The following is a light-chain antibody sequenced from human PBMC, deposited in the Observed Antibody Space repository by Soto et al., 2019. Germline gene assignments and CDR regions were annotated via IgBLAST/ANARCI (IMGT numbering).Light chain of an antibody. CDR2: DAS. CDR1: QSVSSS. Sequence: EIVMTQSPDILSVSPGERATLSCRASQSVSSSLAWYQQKPGQAPRLLIYDASTRATGIPARFSGSGSGTEVTLTISSMQSEDFALYYCQQYNKWPPVYTFGQGTKLEIK. CDR3: QQYNKWPPVYT. J-gene: IGKJ2*01. V-gene: IGKV3D-15*01.